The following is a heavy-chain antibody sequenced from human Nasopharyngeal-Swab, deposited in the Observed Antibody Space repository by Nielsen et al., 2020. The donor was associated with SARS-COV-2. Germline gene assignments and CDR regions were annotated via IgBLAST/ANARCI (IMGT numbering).Heavy chain of an antibody. J-gene: IGHJ4*02. D-gene: IGHD4-17*01. CDR3: AREVDDYGDYPGSLVFDY. Sequence: RQAPGKGLEWIGYIYYSGSTNYNPSLKSRVTISVDTSKNQLSLKLSSVTAADTAVYYCAREVDDYGDYPGSLVFDYWGQGTLVTVSS. CDR2: IYYSGST. V-gene: IGHV4-59*01.